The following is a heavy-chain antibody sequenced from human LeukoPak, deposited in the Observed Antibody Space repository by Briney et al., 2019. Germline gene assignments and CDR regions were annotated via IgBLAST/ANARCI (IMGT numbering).Heavy chain of an antibody. D-gene: IGHD5-12*01. CDR3: ARGGAGYAFDY. Sequence: GGSLRLSCAASGFTVSTNYMSWVRQAPGKGLEWVSVISSGGTPYYADFVKGRFTISRDSSENTLYLQMHSPRAEDTAVYYCARGGAGYAFDYWGQGTLVTVSS. CDR2: ISSGGTP. V-gene: IGHV3-66*02. CDR1: GFTVSTNY. J-gene: IGHJ4*02.